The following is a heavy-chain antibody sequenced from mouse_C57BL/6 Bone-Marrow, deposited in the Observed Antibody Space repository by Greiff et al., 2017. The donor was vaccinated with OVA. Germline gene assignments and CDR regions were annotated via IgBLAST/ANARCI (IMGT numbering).Heavy chain of an antibody. CDR1: GYTFTSYW. Sequence: VKLQQPGAELVKPGASVKMSCKASGYTFTSYWITWVKQRPGQGLEWIGDIYPGSGSTNYNEKFKSKATLTVDTSSSTAYMQLSSLTSEDSAVYYCAESYYGNYGYFDVWGTGTTVTVSS. D-gene: IGHD2-1*01. CDR3: AESYYGNYGYFDV. CDR2: IYPGSGST. V-gene: IGHV1-55*01. J-gene: IGHJ1*03.